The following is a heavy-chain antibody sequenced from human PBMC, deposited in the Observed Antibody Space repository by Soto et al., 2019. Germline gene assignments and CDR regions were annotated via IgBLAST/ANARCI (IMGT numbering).Heavy chain of an antibody. CDR2: IHYSGNT. J-gene: IGHJ4*01. CDR3: AGQPGRYSYPTVSDC. D-gene: IGHD1-26*01. Sequence: PTRNVALTCTVPHDPLNRASYYCSWIRQPPEKGLEWIGSIHYSGNTYYNPALKSRVTISVDTSKNQISLKLSSVTAADTAVFLCAGQPGRYSYPTVSDCWVQGTLVT. CDR1: HDPLNRASYY. V-gene: IGHV4-39*01.